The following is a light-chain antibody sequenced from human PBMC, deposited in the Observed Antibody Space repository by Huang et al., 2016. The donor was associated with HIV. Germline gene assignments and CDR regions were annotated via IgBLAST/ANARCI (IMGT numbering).Light chain of an antibody. V-gene: IGKV3-20*01. CDR3: QQYGYSPLFT. Sequence: EALLTQSPDTLALSPGDRATLSCRASQISRSAFVAQYPKKPRQAPRLLIYGASNRATGIPDRFSGSGSWTDFTLIISRLEPEDFAVYYCQQYGYSPLFTFGHGTKVDIK. CDR1: QISRSAF. CDR2: GAS. J-gene: IGKJ3*01.